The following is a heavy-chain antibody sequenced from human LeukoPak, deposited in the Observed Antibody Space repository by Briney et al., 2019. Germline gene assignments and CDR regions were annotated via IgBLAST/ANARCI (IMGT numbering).Heavy chain of an antibody. V-gene: IGHV1-69*01. CDR1: GGTFISYA. CDR3: ARGELEVVPAGHYYYYGMDV. D-gene: IGHD2-2*01. Sequence: SVKVSCKASGGTFISYAFSWVRQAPGQGLEWMGGIIPIFGTSNYAQKFQGRVTITADESTSTAYMELNSLRSEDTAVYYYARGELEVVPAGHYYYYGMDVWGKGTTVTVSS. J-gene: IGHJ6*04. CDR2: IIPIFGTS.